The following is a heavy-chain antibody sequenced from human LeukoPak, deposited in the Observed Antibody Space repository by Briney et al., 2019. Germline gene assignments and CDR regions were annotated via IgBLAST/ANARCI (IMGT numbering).Heavy chain of an antibody. CDR1: GLSVSNTY. CDR2: LYYGGDT. D-gene: IGHD2-21*01. J-gene: IGHJ3*01. V-gene: IGHV3-66*02. CDR3: AAEDAYSVHL. Sequence: PGGSLRLSCAASGLSVSNTYMSWVRQAPGKGLEGISVLYYGGDTFSADSVKGRFTISSDKSKNTLYLQMNSLRHDDTAVYYCAAEDAYSVHLWGQGTMVTVSS.